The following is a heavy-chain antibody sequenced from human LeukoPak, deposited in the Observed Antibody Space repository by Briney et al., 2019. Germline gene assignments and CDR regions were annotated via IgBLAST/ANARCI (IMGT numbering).Heavy chain of an antibody. D-gene: IGHD3-22*01. V-gene: IGHV3-74*01. Sequence: GGTLRLSCAASGFTFSNYWMHWARQFPGKGLVGVSGMNSDGSSTRYAESVRGRFTISRHNAKTTVYLQMNSLRAEDTAIYYCARERITMIITADDFDIWGQGTMVTVSS. J-gene: IGHJ3*02. CDR1: GFTFSNYW. CDR2: MNSDGSST. CDR3: ARERITMIITADDFDI.